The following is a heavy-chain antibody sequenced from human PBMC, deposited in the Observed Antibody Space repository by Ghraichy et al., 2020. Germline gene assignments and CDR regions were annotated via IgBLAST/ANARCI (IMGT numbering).Heavy chain of an antibody. V-gene: IGHV3-7*01. CDR1: GFTFSSYW. CDR2: INKDGSEK. Sequence: GGSLRLSCAASGFTFSSYWMSWVRQAPGKGLEWVTNINKDGSEKYYVDSVKGRFTISRDNAKNSLYLQMNSLRAEDTAGYYCARDFGSGWYFDYWGQGTLVTVSS. CDR3: ARDFGSGWYFDY. D-gene: IGHD6-19*01. J-gene: IGHJ4*02.